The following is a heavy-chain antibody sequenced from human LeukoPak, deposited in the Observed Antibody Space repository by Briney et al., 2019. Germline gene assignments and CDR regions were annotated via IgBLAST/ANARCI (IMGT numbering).Heavy chain of an antibody. D-gene: IGHD3-10*01. V-gene: IGHV3-74*01. CDR1: GFTSSSYW. Sequence: SGGSLRLPCAASGFTSSSYWMHWVRQVPGKGLVWVSRISGDGTARNYADSVKGRFTISRDDAKNTVDLQMNSLRGEDTAVYYCVRGRGSYGWFDPWGQGTLVTVSS. CDR3: VRGRGSYGWFDP. CDR2: ISGDGTAR. J-gene: IGHJ5*02.